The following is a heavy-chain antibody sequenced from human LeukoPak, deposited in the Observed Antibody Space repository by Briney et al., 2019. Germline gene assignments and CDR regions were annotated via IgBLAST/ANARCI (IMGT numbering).Heavy chain of an antibody. CDR3: ARGLSEFCSGGSCYSYYFDY. CDR1: GFTFSSYS. D-gene: IGHD2-15*01. V-gene: IGHV3-53*01. CDR2: IYRGGST. Sequence: PGGSLRLSCAASGFTFSSYSMNWVRQAPGKGLEWVSVIYRGGSTYYADSVKGRFTISRDNSKNTLYLQMNSLRAEDTAVYYCARGLSEFCSGGSCYSYYFDYWGQGTLVTVSS. J-gene: IGHJ4*02.